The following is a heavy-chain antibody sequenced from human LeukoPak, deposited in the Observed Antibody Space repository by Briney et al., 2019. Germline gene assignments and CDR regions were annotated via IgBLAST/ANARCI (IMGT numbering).Heavy chain of an antibody. J-gene: IGHJ4*02. D-gene: IGHD3-10*01. Sequence: GRSLRLSCAASGFTFSSHALHWVRQAPGRGLEWVSSIRPSGDNTYYGDSVKGRFTISRDNSKNTVYLQMNNMRVDGTAVYYCARHLLWFGELSGGFDYWGQGTLVTVSS. CDR3: ARHLLWFGELSGGFDY. CDR2: IRPSGDNT. CDR1: GFTFSSHA. V-gene: IGHV3-23*01.